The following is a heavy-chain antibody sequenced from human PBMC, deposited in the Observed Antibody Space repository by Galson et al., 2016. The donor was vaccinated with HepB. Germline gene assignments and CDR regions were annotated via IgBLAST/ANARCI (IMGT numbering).Heavy chain of an antibody. J-gene: IGHJ4*02. D-gene: IGHD6-13*01. Sequence: SVKVSCKASGYTFTSYGIHWVRQAPGQSLEWMGRINAGTGNTRYSQKLQARVTITRDTSANTAYMELTSLKSEDTAVYYCARSTVSSGTLYFDYWGQGTLVTVSS. V-gene: IGHV1-3*01. CDR3: ARSTVSSGTLYFDY. CDR2: INAGTGNT. CDR1: GYTFTSYG.